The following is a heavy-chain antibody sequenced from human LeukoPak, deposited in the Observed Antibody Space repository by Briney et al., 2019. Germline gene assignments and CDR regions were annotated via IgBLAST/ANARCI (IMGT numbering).Heavy chain of an antibody. D-gene: IGHD5-12*01. CDR1: GFTFSSYA. CDR3: AKDHWGYTGYADS. Sequence: GGSLRLSCAASGFTFSSYAMSWVRQAPGKGLEWVSAISGSGGSTYYADSVKGRFTISRDNSKNTLYLQMNSLRPEDTAIYYCAKDHWGYTGYADSWGQGVLVTVSS. V-gene: IGHV3-23*01. CDR2: ISGSGGST. J-gene: IGHJ5*01.